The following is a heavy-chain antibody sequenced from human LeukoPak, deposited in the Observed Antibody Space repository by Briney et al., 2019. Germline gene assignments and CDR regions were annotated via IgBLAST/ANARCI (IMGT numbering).Heavy chain of an antibody. CDR3: ARDHSSGWYGAFDI. CDR1: GGSISSYY. D-gene: IGHD6-19*01. Sequence: SETLSLTCTVSGGSISSYYWSWIRQPAGKGLEWIGRIYTSGSTNYNPSLKSRVTMSVDTSKNQFSLKLSSVTAADTAVYYCARDHSSGWYGAFDIWGQGTMVAVSS. V-gene: IGHV4-4*07. J-gene: IGHJ3*02. CDR2: IYTSGST.